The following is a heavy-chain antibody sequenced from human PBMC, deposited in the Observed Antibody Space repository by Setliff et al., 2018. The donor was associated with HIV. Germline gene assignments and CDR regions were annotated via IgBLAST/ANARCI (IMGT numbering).Heavy chain of an antibody. CDR3: ANLWELGA. J-gene: IGHJ5*02. V-gene: IGHV3-23*01. CDR2: ISASGGSI. Sequence: LRLSCAASGFTFSSYAMSWVRQAPGKGLEWVSGISASGGSIYYADSVKGRFTISRDNSKNTLYLQMSSLRAEDTAVYLCANLWELGAWGQGTLVTVSS. CDR1: GFTFSSYA. D-gene: IGHD3-16*01.